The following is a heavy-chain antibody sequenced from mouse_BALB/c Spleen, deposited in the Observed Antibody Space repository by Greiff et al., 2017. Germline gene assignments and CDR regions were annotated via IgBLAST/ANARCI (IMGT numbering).Heavy chain of an antibody. Sequence: EVQGVESGGGLVKPGGSLKLSCAASGFTFSSYAMSWVRQTPEKRLEWVATISSGGSYTYYPDSVKGRFTISRDNAKNTLYLQMSSLRSEDTAMYYCARRGQLGPYAMDYWGQGTSVTVSS. D-gene: IGHD3-1*01. CDR3: ARRGQLGPYAMDY. CDR2: ISSGGSYT. J-gene: IGHJ4*01. V-gene: IGHV5-9-3*01. CDR1: GFTFSSYA.